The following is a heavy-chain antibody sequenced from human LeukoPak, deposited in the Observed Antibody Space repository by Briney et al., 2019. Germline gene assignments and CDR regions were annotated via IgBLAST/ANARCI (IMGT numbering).Heavy chain of an antibody. CDR3: AISTGTYPYYFDY. CDR2: ISPHNGNT. Sequence: ASVKVSCKAPGYTFTSFGLSWMRQAPGQGLEWMGWISPHNGNTNYAQKLQGRVTMTADTSTRTAYMELRSLRSDDTAVYYCAISTGTYPYYFDYWGQGTLVTVSS. V-gene: IGHV1-18*01. CDR1: GYTFTSFG. D-gene: IGHD1-1*01. J-gene: IGHJ4*02.